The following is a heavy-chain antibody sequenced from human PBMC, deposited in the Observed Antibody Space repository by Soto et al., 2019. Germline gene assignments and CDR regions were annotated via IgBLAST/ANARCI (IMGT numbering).Heavy chain of an antibody. Sequence: PSETMSLTCTVSDGSISSYYWRWIRQPPGKGLEWIGYIYYSGSTNYNPSLKSRVTVSVDTSKNQFSLKLSSVTAAGTAVYYCARHLEDSSGSDEVYYYYMDVWGKGTTVTVSS. CDR3: ARHLEDSSGSDEVYYYYMDV. CDR1: DGSISSYY. D-gene: IGHD6-19*01. J-gene: IGHJ6*03. V-gene: IGHV4-59*08. CDR2: IYYSGST.